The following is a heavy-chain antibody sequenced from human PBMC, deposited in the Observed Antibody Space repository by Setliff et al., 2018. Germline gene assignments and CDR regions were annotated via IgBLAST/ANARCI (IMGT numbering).Heavy chain of an antibody. CDR1: GFTVSSFS. J-gene: IGHJ6*02. CDR2: ISDDGTGE. D-gene: IGHD3-10*01. Sequence: GGSLRLSCAASGFTVSSFSMHWVRQAPVKGLEWVATISDDGTGEFYADSVKGRFTIFRDNSKNTLYLQMSSLRADDTAMYYCARDGVFYAMDGWGQGTTVTVSS. V-gene: IGHV3-30*03. CDR3: ARDGVFYAMDG.